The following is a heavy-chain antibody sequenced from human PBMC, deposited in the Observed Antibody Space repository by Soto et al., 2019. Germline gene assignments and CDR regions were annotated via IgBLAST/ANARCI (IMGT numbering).Heavy chain of an antibody. CDR1: GFNLTNYE. V-gene: IGHV3-48*03. D-gene: IGHD2-21*02. CDR3: AAEALCGADCYFFES. Sequence: EVKLLETGGGSVQPGGSLRLSCAVSGFNLTNYEMNWVRQVPGKGLEWISKMRGSSNNIYYADSVKGRFTISRDNANKLLFLQMNSLSAEDTAFYYWAAEALCGADCYFFESWGQGTLVTVSS. J-gene: IGHJ4*02. CDR2: MRGSSNNI.